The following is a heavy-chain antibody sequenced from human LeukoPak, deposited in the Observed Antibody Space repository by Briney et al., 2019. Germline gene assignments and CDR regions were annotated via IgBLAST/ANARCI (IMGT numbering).Heavy chain of an antibody. CDR3: ARAEGSGSSFDY. Sequence: PGGSLRLSCAASGFTLSNFWMNWVRQAPGKGLEWVAIINRDGTQKYYVDSVKGRFTISKDNAKNSLYLQMNSLRAEDTAVYYCARAEGSGSSFDYWGQGTLVTVSS. D-gene: IGHD3-10*01. V-gene: IGHV3-7*02. CDR1: GFTLSNFW. J-gene: IGHJ4*02. CDR2: INRDGTQK.